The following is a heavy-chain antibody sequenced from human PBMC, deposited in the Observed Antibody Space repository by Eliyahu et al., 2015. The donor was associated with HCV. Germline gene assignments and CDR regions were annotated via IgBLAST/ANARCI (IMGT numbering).Heavy chain of an antibody. CDR3: AKDRPYGSGGRPYGSVSLPPDY. J-gene: IGHJ4*02. Sequence: QVQLVESGGGVVQPGRSLRLSCAASGFSFSSYGMHXVRQAPGQGVEWVAIIPFDGTKKYYADSVKGRFTISRDNSKNTVYLQMNSLRTEDTAVYYCAKDRPYGSGGRPYGSVSLPPDYWGQGTLVTVSS. CDR2: IPFDGTKK. D-gene: IGHD3-10*01. V-gene: IGHV3-30*18. CDR1: GFSFSSYG.